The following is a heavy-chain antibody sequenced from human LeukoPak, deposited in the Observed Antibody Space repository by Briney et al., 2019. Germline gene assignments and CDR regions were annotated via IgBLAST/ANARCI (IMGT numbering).Heavy chain of an antibody. Sequence: GGSLRLSCAASGFTFSSYNMNWVRQAPGKGLEWISYITTSIDIISYADSVKGRFTISRDNAKNSLYLQVDSLRDEDTAVYYCVRDHNYYFGYWGQGILVTVSA. CDR2: ITTSIDII. CDR1: GFTFSSYN. CDR3: VRDHNYYFGY. V-gene: IGHV3-48*02. J-gene: IGHJ4*02.